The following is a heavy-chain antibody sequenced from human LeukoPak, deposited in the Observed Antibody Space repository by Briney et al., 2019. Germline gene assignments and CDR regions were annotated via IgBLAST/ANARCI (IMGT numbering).Heavy chain of an antibody. V-gene: IGHV1-2*02. Sequence: GASVKVSCKASGYTFTSYYMHWVRQAPGQGLEWMGWINPNSGGTKYAQRFQGRVIMTRDTSISTAYMELSRLRSDDTAIYYCARLYYYDSGGYKYNWFDPWGQGTQVTVSS. D-gene: IGHD3-22*01. J-gene: IGHJ5*02. CDR1: GYTFTSYY. CDR3: ARLYYYDSGGYKYNWFDP. CDR2: INPNSGGT.